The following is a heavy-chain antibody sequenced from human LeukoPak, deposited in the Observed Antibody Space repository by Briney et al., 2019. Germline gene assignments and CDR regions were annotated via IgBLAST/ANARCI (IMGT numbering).Heavy chain of an antibody. CDR2: IKQDGSEK. V-gene: IGHV3-7*01. Sequence: GGSLRLSCAASGFTFSSYWMSWVRQAPGKGLEWVANIKQDGSEKYYVDSVKGRFTISRDNAKNSLYLQMNSLRAEDTAVYYCARVGGVAWSLDAFDIWGQGTMVTVSS. CDR3: ARVGGVAWSLDAFDI. J-gene: IGHJ3*02. CDR1: GFTFSSYW. D-gene: IGHD3-16*01.